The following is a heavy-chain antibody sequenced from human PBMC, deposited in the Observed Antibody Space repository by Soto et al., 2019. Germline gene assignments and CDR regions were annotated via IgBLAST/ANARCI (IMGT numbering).Heavy chain of an antibody. Sequence: GSLRLSCAASGFTFSNYWMHWVRQAPGKGLVWVSRINTDGSSSNYADSVKGRFTISRDNAKNTLYLQMNSLRAEDTAVYYCARGGKPIDYWGQGTLVTVPQ. J-gene: IGHJ4*02. CDR2: INTDGSSS. V-gene: IGHV3-74*01. CDR1: GFTFSNYW. CDR3: ARGGKPIDY. D-gene: IGHD6-13*01.